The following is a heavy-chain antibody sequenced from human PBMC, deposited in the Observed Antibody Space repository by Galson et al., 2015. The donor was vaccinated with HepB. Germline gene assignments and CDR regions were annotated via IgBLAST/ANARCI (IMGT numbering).Heavy chain of an antibody. CDR1: GGTFSSYA. D-gene: IGHD2-21*02. J-gene: IGHJ6*02. V-gene: IGHV1-69*13. Sequence: SVKVSCKASGGTFSSYAISWVRQAPGQGLEWMGGIIPIFGTANYAQKFQGTVTITADESTSTAYMELSSLRSEDTAVYYCARLPRGHRDCGGDCSYGMDVWGQGTTVTVSS. CDR2: IIPIFGTA. CDR3: ARLPRGHRDCGGDCSYGMDV.